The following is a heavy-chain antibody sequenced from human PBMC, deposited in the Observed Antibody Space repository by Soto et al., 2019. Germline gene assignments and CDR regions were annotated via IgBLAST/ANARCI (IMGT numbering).Heavy chain of an antibody. CDR2: IYYSGGT. V-gene: IGHV4-59*01. D-gene: IGHD6-19*01. Sequence: QVQLQESGPGLVKPSETLSLTCTVSGGSISSYYWSWIRQPPGKGLEWIGYIYYSGGTNYNPSLKSRVTISVDTSKNQFSLKLSSVTAADTAVYYCARAQQWLETLGAFDIWGQGTMVTVSS. CDR1: GGSISSYY. J-gene: IGHJ3*02. CDR3: ARAQQWLETLGAFDI.